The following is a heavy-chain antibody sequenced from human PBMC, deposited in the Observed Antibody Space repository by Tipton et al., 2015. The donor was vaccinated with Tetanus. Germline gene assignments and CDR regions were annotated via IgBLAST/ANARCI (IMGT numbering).Heavy chain of an antibody. D-gene: IGHD3-3*01. J-gene: IGHJ4*02. V-gene: IGHV4-39*01. CDR2: IYYSGGT. CDR3: ARVFGNNGYYLNFDY. Sequence: TLSLTCTVSGGSISTSGFYWDWIRQSPTKGLEWIGNIYYSGGTHYNPSLKSRVRISIDTSKNQFSLRLNSVTAADTAVFYCARVFGNNGYYLNFDYWGQGALVTVSS. CDR1: GGSISTSGFY.